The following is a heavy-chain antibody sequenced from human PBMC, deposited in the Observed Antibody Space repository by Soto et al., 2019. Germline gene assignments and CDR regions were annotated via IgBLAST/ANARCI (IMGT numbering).Heavy chain of an antibody. V-gene: IGHV3-64*01. CDR3: ARDRDDGDYVSGYYYMDV. CDR1: GFTFSSYA. CDR2: ISSNGGST. Sequence: PGGSLRLSCAASGFTFSSYAMHWVRQAPGKGLEYVSAISSNGGSTYYANSVKGRFTISRDNSKNTLYLQMGSLRAEDMAVYYCARDRDDGDYVSGYYYMDVWGKGTTVTVSS. J-gene: IGHJ6*03. D-gene: IGHD4-17*01.